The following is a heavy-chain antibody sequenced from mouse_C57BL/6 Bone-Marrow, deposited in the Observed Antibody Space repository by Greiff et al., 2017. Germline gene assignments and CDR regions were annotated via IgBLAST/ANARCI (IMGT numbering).Heavy chain of an antibody. CDR1: GFTFSDYG. Sequence: EVHLVESGGGLVKPGGSLKLSCAASGFTFSDYGMHWVRQAPEQGLEWVAYISSGSSTIYYADTVKGRFTISRDNAKNTLFLQMTSLMSEDTAMYYCATGTRYWGQGTTLTVSS. V-gene: IGHV5-17*01. D-gene: IGHD4-1*01. CDR2: ISSGSSTI. J-gene: IGHJ2*01. CDR3: ATGTRY.